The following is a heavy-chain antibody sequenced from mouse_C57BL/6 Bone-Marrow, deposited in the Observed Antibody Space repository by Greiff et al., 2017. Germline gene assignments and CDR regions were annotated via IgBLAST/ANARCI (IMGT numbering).Heavy chain of an antibody. D-gene: IGHD3-3*01. Sequence: VQLQQSVAELVRPGASVKLSCTASGFNIKNTYMPWVKQRPEQGLEWIGRIDPANGNTKYAPKFQGKATITADTSSNTAYLQLSSLTSEDTAIYYCARGGLYYFDYWGQGTTLTVSS. CDR2: IDPANGNT. J-gene: IGHJ2*01. CDR1: GFNIKNTY. V-gene: IGHV14-3*01. CDR3: ARGGLYYFDY.